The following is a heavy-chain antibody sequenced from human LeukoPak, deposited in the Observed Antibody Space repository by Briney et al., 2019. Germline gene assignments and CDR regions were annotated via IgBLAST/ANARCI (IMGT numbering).Heavy chain of an antibody. CDR1: GFTFSRYS. J-gene: IGHJ4*02. CDR2: IRTSSGGI. CDR3: ARDDSWAFDY. V-gene: IGHV3-48*01. D-gene: IGHD2-21*02. Sequence: GGSLRLSCAASGFTFSRYSVNWVRQAPGRGLEWVAYIRTSSGGIYYADSVKGRFTISTDTAKNSLYLEMNNLRVGDTAVYYCARDDSWAFDYWGQGTLVTVSS.